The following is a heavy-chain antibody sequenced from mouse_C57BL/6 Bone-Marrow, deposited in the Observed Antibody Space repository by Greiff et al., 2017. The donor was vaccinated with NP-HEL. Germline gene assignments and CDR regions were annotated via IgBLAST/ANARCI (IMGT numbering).Heavy chain of an antibody. V-gene: IGHV5-9-1*02. D-gene: IGHD1-2*01. CDR3: TRGRTTADFDY. Sequence: DVILVESGEGLVKPGGSLKLSCAASGFTFSSYAMSWVRQTPEKRLEWVAYISSGGDYIYYADTVKGRFTISRDNARNTLYLQMSSLKSEDTAMYYCTRGRTTADFDYWGQGTTLTVSS. CDR1: GFTFSSYA. J-gene: IGHJ2*01. CDR2: ISSGGDYI.